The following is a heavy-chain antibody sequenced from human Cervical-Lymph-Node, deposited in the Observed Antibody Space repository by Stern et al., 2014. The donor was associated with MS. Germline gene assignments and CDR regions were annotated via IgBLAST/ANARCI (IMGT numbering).Heavy chain of an antibody. Sequence: QVQLVQSGGGVVQPGRSLRLSCAASGFIFSSYAMHWVRQAPGKGLDWVAFLSNEGSKQFYADSVKGRFTISRDNSNNTLYLQMNSLRPEDTAVYYCARDTCRGGGCYFGYWGQGILITVSS. CDR3: ARDTCRGGGCYFGY. CDR1: GFIFSSYA. D-gene: IGHD2-15*01. J-gene: IGHJ4*02. CDR2: LSNEGSKQ. V-gene: IGHV3-30-3*01.